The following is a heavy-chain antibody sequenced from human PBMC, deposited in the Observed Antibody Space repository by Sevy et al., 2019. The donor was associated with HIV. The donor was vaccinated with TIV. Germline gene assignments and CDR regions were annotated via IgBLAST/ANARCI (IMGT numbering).Heavy chain of an antibody. CDR3: ARAKPSRIAAAGTGGYFDY. CDR2: IYYSGST. D-gene: IGHD6-13*01. Sequence: SETLSLTCTVSGGSVSSGSYYWSWIRQPPGKGLEWIGYIYYSGSTNYNPSLKSRVTISVDTSKNQFSLKLSSVTAADTVVYYCARAKPSRIAAAGTGGYFDYWGQGTLVTVSS. J-gene: IGHJ4*02. V-gene: IGHV4-61*01. CDR1: GGSVSSGSYY.